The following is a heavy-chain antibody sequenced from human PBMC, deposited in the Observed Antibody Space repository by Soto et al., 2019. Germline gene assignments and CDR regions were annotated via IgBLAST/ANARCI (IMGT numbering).Heavy chain of an antibody. J-gene: IGHJ6*02. V-gene: IGHV4-59*11. CDR1: GGSIGSHY. CDR2: IYYRGST. CDR3: ARDGREASGMDA. D-gene: IGHD1-26*01. Sequence: ETLFLTGTVSGGSIGSHYWSWVRQAPGKGLEWIGHIYYRGSTSYNPSLRSRSTISVDTSNNQFSLKLNSVTTADTAVYYCARDGREASGMDAWGQVSKATVSS.